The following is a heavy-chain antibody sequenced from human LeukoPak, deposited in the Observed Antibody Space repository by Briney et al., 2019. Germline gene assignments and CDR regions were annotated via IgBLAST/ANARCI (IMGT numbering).Heavy chain of an antibody. CDR1: GYTFTSYG. CDR2: ISADNGNT. D-gene: IGHD5-18*01. V-gene: IGHV1-18*01. Sequence: ASVKVSCKASGYTFTSYGISWVRQAPGQGLEWMGWISADNGNTNYAQKLQGRVTMTTDTSTSTAYMELRSLRADDTAVYYCARDRSRHTAMDKVSLDYWGQGTLVTVSS. CDR3: ARDRSRHTAMDKVSLDY. J-gene: IGHJ4*02.